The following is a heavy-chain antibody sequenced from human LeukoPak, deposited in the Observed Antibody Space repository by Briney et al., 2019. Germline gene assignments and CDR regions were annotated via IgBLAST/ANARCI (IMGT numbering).Heavy chain of an antibody. J-gene: IGHJ5*02. Sequence: PGGSLRLSCAASGFTFSAYCINWVRQAPGRGLEWVSSISSSGTYIYYADSVKGRFTISRDNAKNSLSLQMNSLRAEDTAVYYCARDFRYSGSYHHWFDPWGQGNLVTVSS. V-gene: IGHV3-21*01. D-gene: IGHD1-26*01. CDR1: GFTFSAYC. CDR3: ARDFRYSGSYHHWFDP. CDR2: ISSSGTYI.